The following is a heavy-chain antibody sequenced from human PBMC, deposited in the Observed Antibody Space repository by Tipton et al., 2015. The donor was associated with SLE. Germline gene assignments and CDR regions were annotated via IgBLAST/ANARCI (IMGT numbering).Heavy chain of an antibody. CDR1: GFTFSTYS. D-gene: IGHD3-16*01. J-gene: IGHJ6*02. CDR3: ARERTVLGYGMDV. Sequence: SLRLSCAASGFTFSTYSMNWVRQAPGKGLEWVASIISSSTYVYYADSVKGRFTISRDNAKNSVYLQMNSLRVDDTAVYYCARERTVLGYGMDVWGQGTTVSVSS. CDR2: IISSSTYV. V-gene: IGHV3-21*01.